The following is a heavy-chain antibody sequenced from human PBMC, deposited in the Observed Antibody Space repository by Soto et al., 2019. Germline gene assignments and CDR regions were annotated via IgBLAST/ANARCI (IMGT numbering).Heavy chain of an antibody. Sequence: GGSLRLSCAASGFTFDDYAMHWARQAPGKGLEWVSGISRNSGSKGYADSVRGRFTISRDNAKNSLYLQMNSLRAEDTALYYCAKDRGYCSSTSCYTSYYMDVWGKGTTVTVSS. CDR1: GFTFDDYA. J-gene: IGHJ6*03. CDR2: ISRNSGSK. V-gene: IGHV3-9*01. CDR3: AKDRGYCSSTSCYTSYYMDV. D-gene: IGHD2-2*01.